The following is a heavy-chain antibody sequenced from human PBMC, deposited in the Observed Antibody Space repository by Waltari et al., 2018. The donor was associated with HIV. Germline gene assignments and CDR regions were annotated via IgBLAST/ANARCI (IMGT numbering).Heavy chain of an antibody. V-gene: IGHV4-61*01. J-gene: IGHJ4*02. CDR3: ASVRISGSYKIDS. CDR1: SASVNSASNY. D-gene: IGHD1-26*01. CDR2: ISYSGTT. Sequence: QVQLQESVPGLVKSAETLSLTCLVSSASVNSASNYWTWIRQTPGKGLEWIGYISYSGTTNYNHSIKSRCTISLDTPRNEFSLNMKSVAAAETAIYYCASVRISGSYKIDSWGQGTLVAVSS.